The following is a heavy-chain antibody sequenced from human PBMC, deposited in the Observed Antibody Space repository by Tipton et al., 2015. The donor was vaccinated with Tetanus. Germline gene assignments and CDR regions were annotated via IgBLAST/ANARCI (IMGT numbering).Heavy chain of an antibody. CDR2: ITSSSSTI. V-gene: IGHV3-48*02. CDR1: GFTFSSYN. Sequence: LSLTCAASGFTFSSYNMNWVRQAPGKGLEWVSYITSSSSTIYYADSVKGRFTISRDNAKNSLYLQMNSLRDDDTAVYYCAKEFQRARIRFFDSWGQGSQVTASS. J-gene: IGHJ4*02. D-gene: IGHD3-10*01. CDR3: AKEFQRARIRFFDS.